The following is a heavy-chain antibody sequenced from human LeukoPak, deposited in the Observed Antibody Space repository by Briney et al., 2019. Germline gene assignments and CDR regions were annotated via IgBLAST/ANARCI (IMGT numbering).Heavy chain of an antibody. CDR2: IKNKADGGTT. V-gene: IGHV3-15*01. CDR1: GFTFSNVW. CDR3: STDVPFTAGGAIVY. Sequence: GGSFRLSCAASGFTFSNVWMTWVRQAPGKGLEWVGHIKNKADGGTTDYAAPVKGRFTISRDDSKNTMYLQMNSLKTEDTAVYYCSTDVPFTAGGAIVYWGQGTLVTVSS. J-gene: IGHJ4*02. D-gene: IGHD3-16*02.